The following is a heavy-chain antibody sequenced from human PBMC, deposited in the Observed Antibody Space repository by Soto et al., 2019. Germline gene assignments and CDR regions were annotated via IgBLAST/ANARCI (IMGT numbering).Heavy chain of an antibody. CDR1: GFTFSDYY. D-gene: IGHD3-16*02. CDR3: ARDWLTFRGGVIDGGDAFDI. Sequence: GGSLRLSCAASGFTFSDYYMSWIRQAPGKGLEWVSYISSSGSTIYYADSVKGRFTISRDNAKNSLYLQMNSLRAEDTAVYYCARDWLTFRGGVIDGGDAFDIWGQGTMVTVSS. J-gene: IGHJ3*02. CDR2: ISSSGSTI. V-gene: IGHV3-11*01.